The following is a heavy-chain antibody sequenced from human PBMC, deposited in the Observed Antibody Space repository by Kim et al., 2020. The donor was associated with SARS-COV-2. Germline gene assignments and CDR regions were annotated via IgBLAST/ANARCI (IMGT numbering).Heavy chain of an antibody. V-gene: IGHV4-59*01. J-gene: IGHJ6*02. CDR2: IYYSGST. CDR1: GGSISSYY. D-gene: IGHD6-25*01. CDR3: ARDSVQQRRGRYGMDV. Sequence: SETLSLTCTVSGGSISSYYWSWIRQPPGKGLEWIGYIYYSGSTNYNPSLKSRVTISVDTSKNQFSLKLSSVTAADTAVYYCARDSVQQRRGRYGMDVWGQGTTVTVSS.